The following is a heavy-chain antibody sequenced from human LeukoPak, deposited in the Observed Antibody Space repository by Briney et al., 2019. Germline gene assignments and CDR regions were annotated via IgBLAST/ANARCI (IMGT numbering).Heavy chain of an antibody. CDR2: ISGYNANA. CDR3: ARVGRGCSSIRCYWEDWFDP. D-gene: IGHD2-2*01. J-gene: IGHJ5*02. Sequence: ASVKVSCKASGYSFTNYGITWIREAPGQGPEWLGWISGYNANAHYAQNVQGRVTLTTDTSTNTAYMELRGLTSDDTAMYYCARVGRGCSSIRCYWEDWFDPWGQGTLVTVSS. CDR1: GYSFTNYG. V-gene: IGHV1-18*01.